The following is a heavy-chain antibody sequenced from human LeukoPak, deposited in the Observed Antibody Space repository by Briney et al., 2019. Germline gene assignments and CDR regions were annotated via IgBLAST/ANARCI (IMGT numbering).Heavy chain of an antibody. CDR2: ISSSGSTI. J-gene: IGHJ6*02. D-gene: IGHD3-3*01. CDR3: ARDLPDGVVISRPYYYYYGMDV. V-gene: IGHV3-11*01. Sequence: PGGSLRLSCAASGFTVSDYYMSWISQALGKGLEWVSYISSSGSTIYYADSVKGRFTISRDNAKNSLYLQMNSLRAEDTAVYYCARDLPDGVVISRPYYYYYGMDVWGQGTTVTVSS. CDR1: GFTVSDYY.